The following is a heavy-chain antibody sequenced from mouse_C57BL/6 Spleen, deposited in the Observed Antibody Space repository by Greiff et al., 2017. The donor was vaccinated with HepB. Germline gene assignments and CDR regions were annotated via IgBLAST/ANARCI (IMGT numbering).Heavy chain of an antibody. CDR1: GFTFSDYG. D-gene: IGHD2-1*01. CDR3: PNGNLIPY. V-gene: IGHV5-17*01. CDR2: ISSGSSTI. J-gene: IGHJ3*01. Sequence: EVMLVESGGGLVKPGGSLKLSCAASGFTFSDYGMHWVRQAPEKGLEWVAYISSGSSTIYYADTVKGRCTISRDNAKNTLFLQLTSLRSEDTAMYYCPNGNLIPYWGQGTLVTVSS.